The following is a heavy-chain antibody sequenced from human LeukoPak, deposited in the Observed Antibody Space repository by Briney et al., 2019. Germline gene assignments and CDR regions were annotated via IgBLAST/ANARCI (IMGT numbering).Heavy chain of an antibody. Sequence: PSETLSLTCAVYGGSFSGYSRSWIRQPPEKGLEWIGEINNSVSTNYNPSHKSRVTITVDTSKNQFSLKLGSVTAADTAVYYCAREPIQRTFDYWGQGTLVTVSS. J-gene: IGHJ4*02. D-gene: IGHD1-14*01. CDR2: INNSVST. CDR3: AREPIQRTFDY. V-gene: IGHV4-34*01. CDR1: GGSFSGYS.